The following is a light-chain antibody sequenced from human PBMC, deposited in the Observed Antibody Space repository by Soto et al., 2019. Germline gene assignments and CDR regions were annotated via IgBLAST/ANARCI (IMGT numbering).Light chain of an antibody. CDR3: KQYDTYST. V-gene: IGKV1-27*01. CDR1: QGIRHY. Sequence: DIQMTPSQSSLSASVLYIVNITFRSSQGIRHYLALYQQTPGKVPKLLIYEASNLQSGVPSRFRGGGSGTEFTLTISSLQPDDFATYYCKQYDTYSTFGQGTKVDIK. J-gene: IGKJ1*01. CDR2: EAS.